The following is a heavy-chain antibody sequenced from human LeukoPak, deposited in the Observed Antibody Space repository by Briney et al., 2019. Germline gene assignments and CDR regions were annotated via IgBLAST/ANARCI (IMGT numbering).Heavy chain of an antibody. Sequence: GGSLRLSCAASGFTFSSYGMHWVRQAPGKGLEWVAVISYDGSNKYYADSVKGRFTISRDNSKNTLYLQMNSLRAEDTAVYYCAKESRLHEYFQHWGQGTLVTVPS. CDR2: ISYDGSNK. CDR3: AKESRLHEYFQH. CDR1: GFTFSSYG. J-gene: IGHJ1*01. V-gene: IGHV3-30*18. D-gene: IGHD6-25*01.